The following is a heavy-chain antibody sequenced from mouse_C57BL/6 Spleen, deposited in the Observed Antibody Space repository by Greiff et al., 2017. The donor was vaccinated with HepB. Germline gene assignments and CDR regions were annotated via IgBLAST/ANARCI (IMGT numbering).Heavy chain of an antibody. CDR3: ARARTGTGAWFAY. D-gene: IGHD4-1*01. J-gene: IGHJ3*01. Sequence: DVKLVESGGGLVKPGGSLKLSCAASGFTFSSYAMSWVRQTPEKRLEWVATISDGGSYTYYPDNVKGRFTISRDNAKNNLYLQMSHLKSEDTAMYYCARARTGTGAWFAYWGQGTLVTVSA. CDR2: ISDGGSYT. V-gene: IGHV5-4*03. CDR1: GFTFSSYA.